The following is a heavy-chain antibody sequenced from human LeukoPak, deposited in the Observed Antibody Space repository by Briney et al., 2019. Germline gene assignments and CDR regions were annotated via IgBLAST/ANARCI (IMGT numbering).Heavy chain of an antibody. CDR1: GYSISSGYY. CDR3: ARAYSGSYLFVAEGYYFDY. J-gene: IGHJ4*02. Sequence: PSETLSLTCTVSGYSISSGYYWGWIRQPPGKGLEWIGSIYHSGSTYYNPSLKSRVTISVDTSKNQFSLKLSSVTAADTAVYYCARAYSGSYLFVAEGYYFDYWGQGTLVTVSS. V-gene: IGHV4-38-2*02. D-gene: IGHD1-26*01. CDR2: IYHSGST.